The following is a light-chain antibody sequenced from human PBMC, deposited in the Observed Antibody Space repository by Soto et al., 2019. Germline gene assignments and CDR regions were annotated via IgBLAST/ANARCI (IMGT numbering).Light chain of an antibody. CDR2: EGS. V-gene: IGLV2-23*01. J-gene: IGLJ1*01. Sequence: SALTQPASVSGSPGQSITISYTGTSSDVGSYNLVSWYQQHPGKAPKLMIYEGSKRPSGVSNRFSGSKSGNTASLTISGLQAEDEADYYCCSYAGSSTLYVFGTGTKLTVL. CDR1: SSDVGSYNL. CDR3: CSYAGSSTLYV.